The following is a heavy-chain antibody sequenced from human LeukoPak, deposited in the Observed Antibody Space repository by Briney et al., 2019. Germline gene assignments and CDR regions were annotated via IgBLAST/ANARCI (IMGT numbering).Heavy chain of an antibody. CDR3: ARLGEGFYGGIPNAFDI. CDR2: IYHSGST. CDR1: GGSISSGGYS. Sequence: SETLSLTCAVSGGSISSGGYSWSWIRQPPGKGLEWIEYIYHSGSTYYNPSLKSRVTISVDRSKNQFSLKLSSVTAADTAVYYCARLGEGFYGGIPNAFDIWGQGTMVTVSS. D-gene: IGHD3-10*01. V-gene: IGHV4-30-2*01. J-gene: IGHJ3*02.